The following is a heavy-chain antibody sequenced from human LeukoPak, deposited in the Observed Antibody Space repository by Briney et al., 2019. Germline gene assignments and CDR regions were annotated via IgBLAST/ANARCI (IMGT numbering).Heavy chain of an antibody. D-gene: IGHD3-10*01. J-gene: IGHJ6*02. CDR1: GFTFSSYW. Sequence: GGSLRLSCAASGFTFSSYWMHWVRQAPGKGLVWVSRLNSGGSSTSYADSVKGRFTISRDNAKNTLYLQMNTLRAEDTAVYYCARGDYYGSGSRFYYYGMDVWGQGTTVTV. CDR3: ARGDYYGSGSRFYYYGMDV. CDR2: LNSGGSST. V-gene: IGHV3-74*01.